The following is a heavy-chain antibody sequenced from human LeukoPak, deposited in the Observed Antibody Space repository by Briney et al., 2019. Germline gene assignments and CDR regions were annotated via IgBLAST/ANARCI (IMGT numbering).Heavy chain of an antibody. D-gene: IGHD2-2*01. J-gene: IGHJ5*02. V-gene: IGHV1-18*01. CDR2: ISAYNGNT. CDR3: ARDSGIVVVPASP. Sequence: ASVKVSCKASGYTFTSYGISWVGQAPGKGFEWMGWISAYNGNTNYAQKLQGRVTMTTDTSTSTAYMELRSLRSDDTAVYYCARDSGIVVVPASPWGQGTLVTVSS. CDR1: GYTFTSYG.